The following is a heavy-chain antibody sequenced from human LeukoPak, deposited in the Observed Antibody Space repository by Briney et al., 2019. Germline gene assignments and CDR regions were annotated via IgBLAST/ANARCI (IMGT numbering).Heavy chain of an antibody. D-gene: IGHD1-26*01. CDR2: IGTAGDT. Sequence: GSLRLSCAASGFTFSSYDMHWVRKATGKGLEWVSAIGTAGDTYYPGSVKGRFTISRENAKNSLYLQMNSLRAGDTAVYCCARAVVGATGEFDYWGQGTLVTVSS. CDR1: GFTFSSYD. J-gene: IGHJ4*02. V-gene: IGHV3-13*01. CDR3: ARAVVGATGEFDY.